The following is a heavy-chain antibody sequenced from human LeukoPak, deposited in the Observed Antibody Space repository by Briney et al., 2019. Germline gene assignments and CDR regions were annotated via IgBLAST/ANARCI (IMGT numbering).Heavy chain of an antibody. V-gene: IGHV3-9*01. CDR1: GFTFDNYA. Sequence: GRSLRLSCAASGFTFDNYAMHWVRQAPGKGLEWVSGISWNSGSIGYADSVKGRFTISRDNAKNSLYLQMNSLRAEDTALYYCAKVYYSSGWYRFDYWGQGTLVTASS. CDR2: ISWNSGSI. J-gene: IGHJ4*02. D-gene: IGHD6-19*01. CDR3: AKVYYSSGWYRFDY.